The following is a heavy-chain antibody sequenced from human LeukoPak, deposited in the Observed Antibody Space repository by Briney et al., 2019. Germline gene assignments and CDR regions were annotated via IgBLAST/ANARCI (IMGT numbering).Heavy chain of an antibody. CDR2: ISTTGTTT. CDR3: ARRVYYGSGTSQYYFDY. Sequence: PGGSLRLSCAASGFIFSDYYMTWIRQAPGKGLEWLSSISTTGTTTYYADSVKGRFTISRDNAKNSLYLQMNSLRAEDTAVYYCARRVYYGSGTSQYYFDYWGQGTLVTVSS. J-gene: IGHJ4*02. V-gene: IGHV3-11*01. CDR1: GFIFSDYY. D-gene: IGHD3-10*01.